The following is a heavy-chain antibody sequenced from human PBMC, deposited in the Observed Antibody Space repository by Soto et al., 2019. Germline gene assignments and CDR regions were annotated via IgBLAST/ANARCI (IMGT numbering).Heavy chain of an antibody. D-gene: IGHD3-16*01. J-gene: IGHJ6*02. CDR2: ISYDGSNK. Sequence: QVQLVESGGGVVQPGRSLRLSCAASGFTFSSYGMHWVRQAPGKGLEWVAVISYDGSNKYYADSVKGRFTISRDNSKNTLYLQMNSLRAEDTAGYYCAKVFGDFSAYYYYGMDVWGQGTTVTVSS. V-gene: IGHV3-30*18. CDR3: AKVFGDFSAYYYYGMDV. CDR1: GFTFSSYG.